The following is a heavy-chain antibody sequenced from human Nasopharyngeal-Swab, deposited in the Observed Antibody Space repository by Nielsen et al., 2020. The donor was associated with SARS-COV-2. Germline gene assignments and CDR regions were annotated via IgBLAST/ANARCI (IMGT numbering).Heavy chain of an antibody. CDR3: ARIAVASADYYYYMDV. CDR1: GYSLSSGYY. J-gene: IGHJ6*03. D-gene: IGHD6-19*01. V-gene: IGHV4-38-2*01. Sequence: SETLSLTCAVSGYSLSSGYYWGWIRQSPGKGLEWMGAMFHRGSTYLNPSLKSRVTISIDTSKNQFSLELSSVTAADTAVYYCARIAVASADYYYYMDVWGKGTTVTVSS. CDR2: MFHRGST.